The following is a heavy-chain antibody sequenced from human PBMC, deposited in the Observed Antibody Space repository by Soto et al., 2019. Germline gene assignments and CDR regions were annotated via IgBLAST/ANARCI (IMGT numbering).Heavy chain of an antibody. Sequence: ASVKVSCKASGYPFSDNQIHWLRRAPGQGLEWMGRINPKSDDTNYAQKFQGRDTMTRDTSIDTAYLELTGLTSDDTATYYCARKHSLDYIRWGLDPWGQGTLVTVSS. V-gene: IGHV1-2*02. D-gene: IGHD4-4*01. CDR1: GYPFSDNQ. J-gene: IGHJ5*02. CDR3: ARKHSLDYIRWGLDP. CDR2: INPKSDDT.